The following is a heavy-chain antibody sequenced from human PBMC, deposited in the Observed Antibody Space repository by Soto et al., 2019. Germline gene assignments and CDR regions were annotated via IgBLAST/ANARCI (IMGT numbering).Heavy chain of an antibody. J-gene: IGHJ5*02. D-gene: IGHD3-10*01. V-gene: IGHV4-59*01. CDR3: ARDAPRSPYGSGSYPLDP. CDR2: IYYSGST. CDR1: GGSISSYY. Sequence: SETLSLTCTVSGGSISSYYWSWIRQPPGKGLEWIGYIYYSGSTNYNPSLKSRVTISVDTSKNQFSLKLSSVTAADTAVYYCARDAPRSPYGSGSYPLDPWGQGTLVTVSS.